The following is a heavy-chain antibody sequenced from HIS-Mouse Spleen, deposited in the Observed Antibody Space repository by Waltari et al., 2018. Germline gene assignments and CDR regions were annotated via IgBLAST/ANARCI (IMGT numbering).Heavy chain of an antibody. CDR1: GFSLSTSGMC. Sequence: QVTLRESGPALVKPTQTLTLTCTFSGFSLSTSGMCVSWIRQPPGKALEWLARIDWDDDKYCSTTTKTRLTISRDTSKNQVVLTMTNMDPLDTATYYCARIAEGYTSGWYAFDYWGQGTLVTVSS. CDR3: ARIAEGYTSGWYAFDY. V-gene: IGHV2-70*15. J-gene: IGHJ4*02. CDR2: IDWDDDK. D-gene: IGHD6-19*01.